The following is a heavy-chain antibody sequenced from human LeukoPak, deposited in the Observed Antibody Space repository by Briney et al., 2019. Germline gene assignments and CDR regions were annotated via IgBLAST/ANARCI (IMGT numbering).Heavy chain of an antibody. D-gene: IGHD2-15*01. CDR2: INHSGST. CDR3: ARGLSAIVY. Sequence: SETLSLTCTVSGGSISSYYWSWIRQPPGKGLEWIGEINHSGSTNYNPSLKSRVTISVDTSKNQFSLKLSSVTAADTAVYYCARGLSAIVYWGQGTLVTVSS. J-gene: IGHJ4*02. CDR1: GGSISSYY. V-gene: IGHV4-34*01.